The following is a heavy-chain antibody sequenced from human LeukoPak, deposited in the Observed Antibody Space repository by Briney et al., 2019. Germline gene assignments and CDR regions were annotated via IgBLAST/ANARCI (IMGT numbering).Heavy chain of an antibody. D-gene: IGHD6-19*01. Sequence: GESLKISCKGSGYSFTSYWIGWVRQAPGQGLEWMGWSSAYNGNTNYAQKLQGRVTMTPDTSTSTAYMELRSLRSDDTAVYYCARGGNSGWRTPNDDYWGQGTLVTVSS. CDR2: SSAYNGNT. CDR3: ARGGNSGWRTPNDDY. CDR1: GYSFTSYW. V-gene: IGHV1-18*04. J-gene: IGHJ4*02.